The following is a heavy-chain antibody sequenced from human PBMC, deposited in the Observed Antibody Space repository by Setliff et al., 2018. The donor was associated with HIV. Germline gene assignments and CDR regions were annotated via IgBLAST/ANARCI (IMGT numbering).Heavy chain of an antibody. D-gene: IGHD6-13*01. Sequence: SETLSLTCTVSGGSLSRTSYYWGWIRQPPGKGLEWLGTIYFTGSAYYNPSLKSRVTISVDTSKNQFSLKLSSVTAADTAVYYCARRRDGSSWYQGDFDYWGQGTLVTVSS. CDR2: IYFTGSA. CDR3: ARRRDGSSWYQGDFDY. V-gene: IGHV4-39*01. J-gene: IGHJ4*02. CDR1: GGSLSRTSYY.